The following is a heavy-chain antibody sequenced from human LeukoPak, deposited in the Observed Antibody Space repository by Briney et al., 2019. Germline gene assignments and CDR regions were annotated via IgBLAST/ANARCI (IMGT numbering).Heavy chain of an antibody. CDR2: ISAYNGNT. J-gene: IGHJ4*02. Sequence: GASVKVSCKASGYTFTSYGISWVRQAPGQGLEWMGWISAYNGNTNYAQKLQGRVTMTTDTSTSTAYMELRSLRSDDTAVYYCARGKRTMVRGVIKSFDYWGQGTLVTVSS. V-gene: IGHV1-18*01. D-gene: IGHD3-10*01. CDR3: ARGKRTMVRGVIKSFDY. CDR1: GYTFTSYG.